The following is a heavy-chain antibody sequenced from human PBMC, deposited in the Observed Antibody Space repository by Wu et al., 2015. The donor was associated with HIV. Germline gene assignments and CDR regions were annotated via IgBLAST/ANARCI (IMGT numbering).Heavy chain of an antibody. CDR1: GYTLTELS. D-gene: IGHD6-13*01. J-gene: IGHJ3*02. CDR3: ATDSPQYSSSWYRRGYAFDI. CDR2: FDPEDGET. Sequence: QVQLVQSGAEVKKPGASVKVSCKVSGYTLTELSMHWVRQAPGKGLEWMGGFDPEDGETIYAQKFQGRVTMTEDTSTDTAYMELSSLRSEDTAVYYCATDSPQYSSSWYRRGYAFDIWGQGTMVTVSS. V-gene: IGHV1-24*01.